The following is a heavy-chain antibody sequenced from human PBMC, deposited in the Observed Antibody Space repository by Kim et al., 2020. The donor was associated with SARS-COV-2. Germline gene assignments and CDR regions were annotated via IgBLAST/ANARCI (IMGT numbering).Heavy chain of an antibody. J-gene: IGHJ6*02. CDR3: ASGGPSIAAAYRYYGMDV. Sequence: SVKVSCKASGGTFSSYAISWVRQAPGQGLEWMGGIIPIFGTANYAQKFQGRVTITADESTSTAYMELSSLRSEDTAVYYCASGGPSIAAAYRYYGMDVSGQGTTVTVSS. CDR2: IIPIFGTA. D-gene: IGHD6-13*01. CDR1: GGTFSSYA. V-gene: IGHV1-69*13.